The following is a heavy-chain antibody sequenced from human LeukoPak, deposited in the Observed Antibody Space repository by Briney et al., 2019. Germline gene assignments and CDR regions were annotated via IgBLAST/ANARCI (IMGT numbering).Heavy chain of an antibody. CDR1: GYTFTNYW. D-gene: IGHD5-18*01. CDR3: ARLIPGYSLFDY. V-gene: IGHV5-51*01. Sequence: GESLKISCKGSGYTFTNYWIGWVRQMPGKGLEWMGSIYPSDSDTKYSPSFQGQVTISADKSITTAYLQWSSLKASDSAMNYCARLIPGYSLFDYWGQGTLVTVSS. J-gene: IGHJ4*02. CDR2: IYPSDSDT.